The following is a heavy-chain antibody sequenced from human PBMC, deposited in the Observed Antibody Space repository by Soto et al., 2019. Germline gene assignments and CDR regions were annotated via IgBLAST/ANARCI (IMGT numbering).Heavy chain of an antibody. CDR1: GYSFTTYW. CDR2: IYPGDSDT. Sequence: GESLKISCKGSGYSFTTYWIGWVRQMPGKGLEWVGIIYPGDSDTRYTPSFQGQVTISADKSISTAYLQWSSLKASDTAMYYCARRGGSGLAGNDYWGQGTLVTVSS. V-gene: IGHV5-51*01. J-gene: IGHJ4*02. CDR3: ARRGGSGLAGNDY. D-gene: IGHD6-19*01.